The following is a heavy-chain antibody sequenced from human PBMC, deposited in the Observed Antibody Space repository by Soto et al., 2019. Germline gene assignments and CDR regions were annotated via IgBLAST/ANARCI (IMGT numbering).Heavy chain of an antibody. Sequence: GGSLRLSCAASGFTFSSYSMNWVRQAPGKGLEWVSYISSSSSTIYYADSVKGRFTISRDNAKNSLYLQMNSLRVEDTAVYYCASFGGGNSNRFDYWGQGTLVTVSS. J-gene: IGHJ4*02. V-gene: IGHV3-48*01. CDR2: ISSSSSTI. CDR1: GFTFSSYS. CDR3: ASFGGGNSNRFDY. D-gene: IGHD2-21*02.